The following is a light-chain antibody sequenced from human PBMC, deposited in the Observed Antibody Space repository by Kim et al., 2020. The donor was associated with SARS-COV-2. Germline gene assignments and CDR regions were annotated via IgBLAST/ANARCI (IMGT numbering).Light chain of an antibody. CDR2: QDR. J-gene: IGLJ1*01. V-gene: IGLV3-1*01. Sequence: SVSPGQTASITCSGDKLGDKYACWYQQKPGQSPVVVIYQDRKRPSGIPERFSGSNSGNTATLTISGTQAMDEADYYCQAWDSSHGVFGTGTKVTVL. CDR3: QAWDSSHGV. CDR1: KLGDKY.